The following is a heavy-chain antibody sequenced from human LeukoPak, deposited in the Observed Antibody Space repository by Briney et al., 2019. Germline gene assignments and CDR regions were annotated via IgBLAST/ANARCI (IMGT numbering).Heavy chain of an antibody. J-gene: IGHJ4*02. CDR1: GFTFSSYT. CDR2: ISSSSNSI. D-gene: IGHD1-26*01. CDR3: ARKCIGIYPCDY. V-gene: IGHV3-21*01. Sequence: GGSLRLSCAASGFTFSSYTMTWVRQAPGKGLEWVSSISSSSNSIYYADSVKGRFTISRDNAKNSLYLQMNSLSAEDTAVYYCARKCIGIYPCDYWGQGTLVTVSS.